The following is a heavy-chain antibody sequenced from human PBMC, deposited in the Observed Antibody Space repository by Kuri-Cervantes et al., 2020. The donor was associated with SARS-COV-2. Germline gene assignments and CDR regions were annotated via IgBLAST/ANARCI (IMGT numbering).Heavy chain of an antibody. CDR2: IYYSGST. V-gene: IGHV4-61*01. CDR1: GGSVSSDTYY. D-gene: IGHD3-22*01. Sequence: SETLSLTCTVSGGSVSSDTYYWSWIRQPTGKGLEWIGYIYYSGSTNYNPSLKSRVTISVDTSKNQFSLKLNSVTAADTAVYYWARDWRYYDSSGFYSYYFDSWGQGTLVTVSS. CDR3: ARDWRYYDSSGFYSYYFDS. J-gene: IGHJ4*02.